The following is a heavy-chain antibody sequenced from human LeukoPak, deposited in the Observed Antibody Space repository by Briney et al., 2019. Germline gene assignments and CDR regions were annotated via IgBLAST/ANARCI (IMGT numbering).Heavy chain of an antibody. CDR1: GYTLTELS. Sequence: ASVKVSCKVSGYTLTELSMHWVRQAPGKGLEWMGIINPSGGSTSYAQKFQGRVTMTRDMSTSTAYMELSSLRSEDTAVYYCARDREYCSSTSCYGYYYYYMDVWGKGTTVTVSS. CDR3: ARDREYCSSTSCYGYYYYYMDV. D-gene: IGHD2-2*01. J-gene: IGHJ6*03. CDR2: INPSGGST. V-gene: IGHV1-46*01.